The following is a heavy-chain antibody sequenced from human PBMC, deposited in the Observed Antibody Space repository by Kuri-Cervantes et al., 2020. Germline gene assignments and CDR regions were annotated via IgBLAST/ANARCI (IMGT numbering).Heavy chain of an antibody. V-gene: IGHV4-34*01. CDR1: GGSFSGYY. CDR2: INHSGST. CDR3: ASSSWYHRGRFDY. Sequence: GSLRLSCAVYGGSFSGYYWSWIRQPPGKGLEWIGEINHSGSTNYNPSLKSRVTISVDTSKNQFSLKVSSVTAADTAVYYCASSSWYHRGRFDYWGQGTLVTVSS. J-gene: IGHJ4*02. D-gene: IGHD6-13*01.